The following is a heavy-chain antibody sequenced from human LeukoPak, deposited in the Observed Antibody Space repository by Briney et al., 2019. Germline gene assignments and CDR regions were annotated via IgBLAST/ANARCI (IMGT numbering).Heavy chain of an antibody. Sequence: GGSLKLSCAASGFTFSGSAVHWVRQVSGKGLEWVGRIRSKTNSYATTYAASVKGRFTISRDDSKNTAYLQMNSLKTEGTDVYHCARRYDSSGYYHYDFWGQGTLVTVSS. V-gene: IGHV3-73*01. CDR3: ARRYDSSGYYHYDF. CDR1: GFTFSGSA. J-gene: IGHJ4*02. CDR2: IRSKTNSYAT. D-gene: IGHD3-22*01.